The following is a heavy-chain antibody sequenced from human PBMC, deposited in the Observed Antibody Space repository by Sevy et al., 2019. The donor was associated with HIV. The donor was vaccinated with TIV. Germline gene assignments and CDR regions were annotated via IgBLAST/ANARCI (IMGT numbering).Heavy chain of an antibody. CDR2: IYYSGST. D-gene: IGHD5-18*01. CDR1: GGSVSSGSYY. Sequence: TEILSLTCTVSGGSVSSGSYYWSWIRQPPGNGLEWIGYIYYSGSTNYNPSLKSRVTISVDTSKNQFSLKLSSVSAADTAVYYCARDNTLANDAFDIWGQGTPVIVSS. CDR3: ARDNTLANDAFDI. J-gene: IGHJ3*02. V-gene: IGHV4-61*01.